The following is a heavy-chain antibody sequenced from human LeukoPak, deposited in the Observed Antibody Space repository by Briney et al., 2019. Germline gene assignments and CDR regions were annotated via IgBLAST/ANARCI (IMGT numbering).Heavy chain of an antibody. Sequence: GGSLRLSCAASGFTFGNFDMNWVRQAPGKGLEWVSYISSSGSPKYYADSVRGRFTISRDNAENSLYLQMNSLRAEDTAVYYCARDGNYGGNFGALDYWGQGTLVTVSS. D-gene: IGHD4-23*01. J-gene: IGHJ4*02. CDR1: GFTFGNFD. CDR3: ARDGNYGGNFGALDY. V-gene: IGHV3-48*03. CDR2: ISSSGSPK.